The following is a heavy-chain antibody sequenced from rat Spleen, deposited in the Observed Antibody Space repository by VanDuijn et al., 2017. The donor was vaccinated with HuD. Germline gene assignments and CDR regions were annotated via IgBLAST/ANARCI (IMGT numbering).Heavy chain of an antibody. CDR2: IWAGGGI. Sequence: QVQLKESGPGLVQPSQTLSLSCTVSGFSLTTYHVSWVRQPPGKSLVWMGTIWAGGGINYNSALKSRLSISRDTSKSQVYLKMNSLQTEDTATYYCARAGSAAISLGNWFAYWGQGTLVTVSS. CDR3: ARAGSAAISLGNWFAY. V-gene: IGHV2-13*01. D-gene: IGHD1-2*01. J-gene: IGHJ3*01. CDR1: GFSLTTYH.